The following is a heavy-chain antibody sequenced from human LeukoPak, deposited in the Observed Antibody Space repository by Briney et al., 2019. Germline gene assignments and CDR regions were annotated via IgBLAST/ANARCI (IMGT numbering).Heavy chain of an antibody. J-gene: IGHJ4*02. CDR2: IYYSGST. Sequence: SETLSLTCTVSGGSVSSGSYYWSWIRQPPGKGLEWIVYIYYSGSTNYNPSLKSRVTISVDTSKNQFSLKLSSVTAADTAVYYCARVLYSSGWTLFDYWGQGTLVTVSS. CDR1: GGSVSSGSYY. D-gene: IGHD6-19*01. V-gene: IGHV4-61*01. CDR3: ARVLYSSGWTLFDY.